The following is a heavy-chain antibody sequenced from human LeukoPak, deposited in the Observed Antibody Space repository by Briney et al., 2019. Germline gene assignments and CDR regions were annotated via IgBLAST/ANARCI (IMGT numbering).Heavy chain of an antibody. CDR2: IRYDGSNK. D-gene: IGHD6-13*01. CDR1: GFTFSSYG. Sequence: GGSLRLSGAASGFTFSSYGMHWVRQAPGKGLEWVAFIRYDGSNKYYADSVKGRFTISRDNSKNTLYLQIDNLTAEDTAVYYCARDIPVSIAGVGSIDYWGQGTLVTASS. J-gene: IGHJ4*02. CDR3: ARDIPVSIAGVGSIDY. V-gene: IGHV3-30*02.